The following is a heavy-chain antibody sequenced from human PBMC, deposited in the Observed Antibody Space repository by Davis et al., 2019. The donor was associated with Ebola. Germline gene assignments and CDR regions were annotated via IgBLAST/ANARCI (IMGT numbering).Heavy chain of an antibody. CDR3: ARWGPYSSGWYAYYYYYYGMDV. CDR2: ISAYNGNT. CDR1: GYTFTSYG. V-gene: IGHV1-18*01. Sequence: ASVKVSCKASGYTFTSYGISWVRQAPGQGLEWMGWISAYNGNTNYAQKLQGRVTMTTDTSTSTAYMELRSLRSDDTAVYYCARWGPYSSGWYAYYYYYYGMDVWGQGTTVTVSS. D-gene: IGHD6-19*01. J-gene: IGHJ6*02.